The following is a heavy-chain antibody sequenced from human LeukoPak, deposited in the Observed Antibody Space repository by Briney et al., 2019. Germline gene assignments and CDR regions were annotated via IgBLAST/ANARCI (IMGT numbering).Heavy chain of an antibody. J-gene: IGHJ4*02. CDR3: ARGLTVTTRPAGY. CDR1: GYTFTSYD. D-gene: IGHD4-17*01. CDR2: MNPNSGNT. V-gene: IGHV1-8*01. Sequence: ASVKVSCKASGYTFTSYDINWVRQATGQGLEWMGWMNPNSGNTDYAQKFQGRVTMTRNTSINTAYMELSSLRSEDTAMYYCARGLTVTTRPAGYWGQGTLVTVSS.